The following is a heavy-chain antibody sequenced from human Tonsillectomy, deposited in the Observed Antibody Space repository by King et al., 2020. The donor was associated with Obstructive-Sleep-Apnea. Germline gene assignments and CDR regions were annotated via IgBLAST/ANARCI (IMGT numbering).Heavy chain of an antibody. D-gene: IGHD3-22*01. CDR3: ASLGRGYFFDISDHC. Sequence: VQLVESGAEVKKPGASVKVSCKTSGYTFTNYYIHWVRQAPGQGLEWMGIITPNGGSTSYAQKFQGRVTMTRDTSTGTVYMELSSLRSEDTAVYYCASLGRGYFFDISDHCWGQGTLVTVSS. CDR1: GYTFTNYY. V-gene: IGHV1-46*01. CDR2: ITPNGGST. J-gene: IGHJ4*02.